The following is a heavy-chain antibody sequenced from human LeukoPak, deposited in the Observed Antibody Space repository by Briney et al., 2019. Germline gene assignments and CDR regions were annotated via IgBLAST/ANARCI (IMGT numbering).Heavy chain of an antibody. CDR2: IIPILGIA. CDR3: AREGYSGSQDY. Sequence: SVKVSCKASGGTFSSYAISWVRQAPGQGLEWMGRIIPILGIANHAQKFQGRVTITVDKSTSTAYMELSSLRSEDTAVYYCAREGYSGSQDYWGQGTLVTVSS. J-gene: IGHJ4*02. V-gene: IGHV1-69*04. CDR1: GGTFSSYA. D-gene: IGHD3-10*01.